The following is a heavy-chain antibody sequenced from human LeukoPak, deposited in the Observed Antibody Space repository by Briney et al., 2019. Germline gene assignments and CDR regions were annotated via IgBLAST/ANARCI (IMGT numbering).Heavy chain of an antibody. CDR1: GFTFSDYY. V-gene: IGHV3-11*01. D-gene: IGHD3-10*01. Sequence: GGSLRLSCAASGFTFSDYYMTWIRRAPGKGLEWVSYISSSVTTIYYADSVMGRFTISRDNAKNSMYLQMNSLRAEDTAVYYCARVFRGSGSYYAIGTFDLWGQGTLVTVSS. CDR3: ARVFRGSGSYYAIGTFDL. CDR2: ISSSVTTI. J-gene: IGHJ5*02.